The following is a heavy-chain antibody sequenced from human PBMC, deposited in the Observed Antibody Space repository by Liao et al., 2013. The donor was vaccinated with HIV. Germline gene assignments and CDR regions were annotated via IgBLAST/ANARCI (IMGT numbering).Heavy chain of an antibody. Sequence: QVQLQESGPGLVKPSQTLSLTCTVSGGSISSGDYYWSWIRQPAGKGPEWIGRIHTTGGTDYNPSLKSRVTISLDTSKNQFSLELASVTAADTAVYYCARISGDYGTLHSFDVWGQGSMVTVSS. CDR1: GGSISSGDYY. D-gene: IGHD4-17*01. CDR2: IHTTGGT. V-gene: IGHV4-61*02. CDR3: ARISGDYGTLHSFDV. J-gene: IGHJ3*01.